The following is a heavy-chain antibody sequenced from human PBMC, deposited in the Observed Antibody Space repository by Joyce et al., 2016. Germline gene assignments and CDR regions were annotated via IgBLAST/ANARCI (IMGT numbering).Heavy chain of an antibody. J-gene: IGHJ4*02. CDR3: TRCGTPTTRPPDC. CDR1: GFTFGHYA. D-gene: IGHD6-6*01. CDR2: TWSDGRTK. V-gene: IGHV3-33*01. Sequence: QVQLLESGGGVVQPGTSLRLSCEASGFTFGHYAMHWVRQAPGKGLEWVAVTWSDGRTKIDADSVKGRFAVSKDNSQNRLFLQMNSLRDEDTAVYYCTRCGTPTTRPPDCWGPGTLVTVSS.